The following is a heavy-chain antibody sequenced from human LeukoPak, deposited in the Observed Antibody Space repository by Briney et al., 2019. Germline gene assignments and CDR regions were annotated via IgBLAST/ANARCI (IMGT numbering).Heavy chain of an antibody. V-gene: IGHV1-2*02. D-gene: IGHD3-3*01. Sequence: ASVKVSCKASGYTFTGYYMHWVRQAPGQGLEWVGWINPDSGGTNYAQKFQGRVTITADTSTNTAYMELGSLRSEDAAVYYCARAARTLFGVFIIAAFDIWGQGTMVTVSS. CDR3: ARAARTLFGVFIIAAFDI. CDR1: GYTFTGYY. J-gene: IGHJ3*02. CDR2: INPDSGGT.